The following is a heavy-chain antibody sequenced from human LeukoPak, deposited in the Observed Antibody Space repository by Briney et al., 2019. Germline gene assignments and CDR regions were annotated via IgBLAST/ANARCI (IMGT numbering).Heavy chain of an antibody. CDR1: GFTFSSYG. D-gene: IGHD3-3*01. J-gene: IGHJ4*02. Sequence: PGGSLRLSCAASGFTFSSYGMHWVRQAPGKGLEWVAFIRYDGSNKYYADSVKGRFTISRDNSKNTLYLQMNSLRAEDTAVYFCVRDTSVGAAYFDFWGQGALVAVSS. V-gene: IGHV3-30*02. CDR2: IRYDGSNK. CDR3: VRDTSVGAAYFDF.